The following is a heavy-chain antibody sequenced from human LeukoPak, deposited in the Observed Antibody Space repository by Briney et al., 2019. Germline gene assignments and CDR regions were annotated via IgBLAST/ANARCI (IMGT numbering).Heavy chain of an antibody. CDR1: GYTFTSYG. CDR3: ARDHCSSTSCPLNWFDP. Sequence: ASXRVSRKASGYTFTSYGISWVRQAPGQGLEWXGWISAYNGNTNYAQKLQGRVTMTTDTSTSTAYMELRSLRSDDTAVYYCARDHCSSTSCPLNWFDPWGQGTLVTVSS. D-gene: IGHD2-2*01. J-gene: IGHJ5*02. V-gene: IGHV1-18*01. CDR2: ISAYNGNT.